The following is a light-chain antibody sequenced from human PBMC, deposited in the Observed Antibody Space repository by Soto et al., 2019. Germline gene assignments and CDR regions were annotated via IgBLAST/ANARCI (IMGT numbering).Light chain of an antibody. V-gene: IGLV1-47*01. CDR3: AAWDDSLRAPV. Sequence: QSVLTQPPSASATPGQRITISCFGSSSNIGSNYGYWYQQLPGTAPKLLISRDDERPSGVPDRFSGSKSGTSASLAISGVGSEDEADYFCAAWDDSLRAPVFGGGTKLTVL. CDR1: SSNIGSNY. CDR2: RDD. J-gene: IGLJ2*01.